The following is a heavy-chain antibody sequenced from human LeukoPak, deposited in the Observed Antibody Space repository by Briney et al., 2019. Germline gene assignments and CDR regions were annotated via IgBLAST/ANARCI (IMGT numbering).Heavy chain of an antibody. V-gene: IGHV4-59*11. CDR3: ARGSYDCSDNSGPHDAFDI. CDR2: FYYSGST. J-gene: IGHJ3*02. Sequence: SSETLSLTCTVSGGSISNHYWSWIRQPPGKGLEWIGYFYYSGSTNYNPSLKSRVTISVDTSENQFSLKLNSVTAADTAVYYCARGSYDCSDNSGPHDAFDIRGQGTMVTVSS. D-gene: IGHD3-22*01. CDR1: GGSISNHY.